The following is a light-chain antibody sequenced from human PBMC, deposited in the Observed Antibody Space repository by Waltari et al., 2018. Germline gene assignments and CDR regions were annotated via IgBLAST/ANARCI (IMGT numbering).Light chain of an antibody. CDR2: WAS. CDR3: QQYYCTPYT. V-gene: IGKV4-1*01. CDR1: QSVLYNSNNKNY. Sequence: DIVMTQSPDSLAVSLGERATINCKSSQSVLYNSNNKNYLAWYQQKPGQPPKLLIYWASTRESGVPDRFSGSGSGTDFTLTISSLQAEDVAVYYCQQYYCTPYTFGQGTKLEIK. J-gene: IGKJ2*01.